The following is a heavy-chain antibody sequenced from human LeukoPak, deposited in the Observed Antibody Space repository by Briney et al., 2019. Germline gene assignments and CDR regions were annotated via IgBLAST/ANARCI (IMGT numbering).Heavy chain of an antibody. CDR1: GYTFTRYG. D-gene: IGHD5-24*01. J-gene: IGHJ4*02. Sequence: GASVKVSCKASGYTFTRYGFSWVRQAPGQRLEWMGWINAGNGNTKYSQKFQGRVTITRDTSASTAYMELSSLRSEDTAVYYCARGDGYNAPFDYWGQGTLVTVSS. V-gene: IGHV1-3*01. CDR3: ARGDGYNAPFDY. CDR2: INAGNGNT.